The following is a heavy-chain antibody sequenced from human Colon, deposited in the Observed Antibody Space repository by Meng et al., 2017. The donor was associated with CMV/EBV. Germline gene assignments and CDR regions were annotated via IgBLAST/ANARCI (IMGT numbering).Heavy chain of an antibody. CDR1: GFTFSGYE. D-gene: IGHD2-8*01. V-gene: IGHV3-48*03. CDR3: ARSFCTMGCYINAYDV. J-gene: IGHJ3*01. Sequence: GESLKISCATSGFTFSGYEMNWVRQAPGKGLEWVSYISPTGDSVKYADSVKGRFTFSRDVLKNIFFLQMNSLRAEDTAGYYCARSFCTMGCYINAYDVWGQGTLVTVSS. CDR2: ISPTGDSV.